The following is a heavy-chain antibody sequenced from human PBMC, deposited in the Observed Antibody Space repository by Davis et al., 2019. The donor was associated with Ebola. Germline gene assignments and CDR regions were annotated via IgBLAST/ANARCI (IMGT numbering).Heavy chain of an antibody. CDR3: AREGRSGYSNWFDP. CDR2: IYYSGST. Sequence: MPSETLFLTCTVSGGSISPYYWSWIRQPPGKGLEWIGYIYYSGSTKYNLSLKGRVAISVDTSKNQFSLKLSSVTAADTAVYYCAREGRSGYSNWFDPWGQGTLVTVSS. CDR1: GGSISPYY. D-gene: IGHD3-22*01. V-gene: IGHV4-59*12. J-gene: IGHJ5*02.